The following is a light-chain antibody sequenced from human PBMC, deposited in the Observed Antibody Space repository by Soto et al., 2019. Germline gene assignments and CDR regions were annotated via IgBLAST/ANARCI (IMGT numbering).Light chain of an antibody. Sequence: EIVMTQSPATLSVSPGGRATLSSRASQSISTELAWYQQKPGQPPRLLIYSASTRATGVPARFTGSGSGSEFTLTISGLQSEDFAVYYCQQGHNWPLTFGQGTRLEI. CDR2: SAS. CDR3: QQGHNWPLT. CDR1: QSISTE. V-gene: IGKV3-15*01. J-gene: IGKJ2*01.